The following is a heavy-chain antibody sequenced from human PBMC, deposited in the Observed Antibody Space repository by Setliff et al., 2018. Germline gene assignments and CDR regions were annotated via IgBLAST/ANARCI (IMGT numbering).Heavy chain of an antibody. Sequence: SETLSLTCAAYGGTFSHYYWDWIRQSPEKGLEWIGTIYQNGITYYNPSVKSRVTISVDKSKNQFSLSLRSVTAADTAVYYCATDGPVLNGDYISWGQGTLVTVS. J-gene: IGHJ5*02. CDR1: GGTFSHYY. D-gene: IGHD3-10*01. CDR2: IYQNGIT. CDR3: ATDGPVLNGDYIS. V-gene: IGHV4-34*01.